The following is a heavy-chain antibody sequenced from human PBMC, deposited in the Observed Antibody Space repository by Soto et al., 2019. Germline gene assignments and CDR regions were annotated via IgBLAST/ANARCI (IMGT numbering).Heavy chain of an antibody. CDR3: AREEYSYGPSIDY. Sequence: PGGSLRLSCAASGFTFSSYAMHWVRQAPGKGLEWVAVISYDGSNKYYADSVKGRFTISRDNSKNTLYLQMNSLRAEDTAVYYCAREEYSYGPSIDYWGQGTLVTVSS. D-gene: IGHD5-18*01. V-gene: IGHV3-30*03. CDR1: GFTFSSYA. J-gene: IGHJ4*02. CDR2: ISYDGSNK.